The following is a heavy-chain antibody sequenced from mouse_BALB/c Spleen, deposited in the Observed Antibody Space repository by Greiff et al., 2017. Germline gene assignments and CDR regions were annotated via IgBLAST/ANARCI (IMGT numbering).Heavy chain of an antibody. D-gene: IGHD2-1*01. J-gene: IGHJ2*01. CDR2: INPSSGYT. Sequence: VKLMESGAELARPGASVKMSCKASGYTFTSYTMHWVKQRPGQGLEWIGYINPSSGYTNYNQKFKDKATLTADKSSSTAYMQLSSLTSEDSAVYYCARSGYGNYGFDYWGQGTTLTVSS. CDR3: ARSGYGNYGFDY. CDR1: GYTFTSYT. V-gene: IGHV1-4*01.